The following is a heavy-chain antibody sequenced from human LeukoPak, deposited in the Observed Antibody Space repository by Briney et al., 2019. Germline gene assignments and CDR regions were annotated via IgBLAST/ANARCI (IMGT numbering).Heavy chain of an antibody. V-gene: IGHV3-23*01. CDR1: GFTFSTYA. D-gene: IGHD3-22*01. CDR3: AKDRGGYFDY. Sequence: GGSLRLSCAASGFTFSTYAMSWVRQAPGKGLEWVSTISSGSSTTYYADSVKGRFTVSRDNSKNTLYLQMNSLRAEDTAVYYCAKDRGGYFDYWGQGTLVTVSS. J-gene: IGHJ4*02. CDR2: ISSGSSTT.